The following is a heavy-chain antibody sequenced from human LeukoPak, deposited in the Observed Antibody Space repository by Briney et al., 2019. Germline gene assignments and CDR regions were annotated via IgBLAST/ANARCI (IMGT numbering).Heavy chain of an antibody. CDR3: ARDRQIAY. CDR1: GFTFSNYW. CDR2: IKQDGSEK. Sequence: GGSLRLSCAASGFTFSNYWLTWVRQAPGQGLEWVANIKQDGSEKHYVDSVKGGFTISRDNAKNSLYLQMNSLRAEDTAVYYCARDRQIAYWGQGTLATVSS. V-gene: IGHV3-7*01. J-gene: IGHJ4*02.